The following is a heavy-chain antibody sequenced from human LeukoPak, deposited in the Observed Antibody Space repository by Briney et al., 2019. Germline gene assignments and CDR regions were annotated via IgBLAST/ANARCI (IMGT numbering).Heavy chain of an antibody. CDR2: IYHSGST. D-gene: IGHD6-19*01. V-gene: IGHV4-4*02. CDR3: ARQGDSGWYYFDY. Sequence: SETLSLTFAVSGDSISSSNWWSWVRQPPGKGLEWIGEIYHSGSTNYNPSLKSRVTISVDKSKNQFSLKLTSVTAADTGAYYCARQGDSGWYYFDYGGQGTLVTVSS. J-gene: IGHJ4*02. CDR1: GDSISSSNW.